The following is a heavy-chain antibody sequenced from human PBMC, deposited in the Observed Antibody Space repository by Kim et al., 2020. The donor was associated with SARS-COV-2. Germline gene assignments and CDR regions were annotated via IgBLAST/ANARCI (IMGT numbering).Heavy chain of an antibody. V-gene: IGHV4-30-2*01. D-gene: IGHD3-9*01. J-gene: IGHJ5*02. Sequence: LKSRVTISVDRSKNQFSLKLSSVTAADTAVYYCARHNYDILTGYYSWFDPWGQGTLVTVSS. CDR3: ARHNYDILTGYYSWFDP.